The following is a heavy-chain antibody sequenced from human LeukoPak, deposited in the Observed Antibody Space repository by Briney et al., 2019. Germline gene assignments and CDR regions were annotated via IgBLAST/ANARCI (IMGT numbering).Heavy chain of an antibody. CDR3: AKDLHVVAATFFDY. V-gene: IGHV3-30*02. D-gene: IGHD2-15*01. CDR1: GFTFSGYG. CDR2: IRYDGSNK. Sequence: GGSLRLSCAASGFTFSGYGMHWVRQAPGMGLEWVAFIRYDGSNKYYADSVKGRFTISRDNSKNTLYLQMNSLRAEDTAVYYCAKDLHVVAATFFDYWGQGTLVTVSS. J-gene: IGHJ4*02.